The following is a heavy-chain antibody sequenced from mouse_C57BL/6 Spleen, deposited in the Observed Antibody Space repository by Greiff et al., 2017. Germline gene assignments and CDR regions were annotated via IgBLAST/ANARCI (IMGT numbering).Heavy chain of an antibody. Sequence: EVMLVESGGGLVKPGGSLKLSCAASGFTFSDYGMHWVRQAPEKGLEWVAYISSGSSTIYYADTVKGRFTISRDNAKKTLFLQMTSLRSEDTAMYYCARRATVVVSYYAMDYWGQGTSVTVSS. J-gene: IGHJ4*01. CDR2: ISSGSSTI. CDR3: ARRATVVVSYYAMDY. V-gene: IGHV5-17*01. D-gene: IGHD1-1*01. CDR1: GFTFSDYG.